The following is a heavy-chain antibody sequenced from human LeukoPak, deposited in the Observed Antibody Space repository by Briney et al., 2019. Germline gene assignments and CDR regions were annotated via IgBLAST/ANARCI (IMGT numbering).Heavy chain of an antibody. CDR1: GFTFSSYW. CDR3: ARDPPYYDFWSGYYLSSYYFDY. Sequence: PGGSLRLSCAASGFTFSSYWMHWVRQAPGKGLVWVSRINSDGSSTSYADSVKGRFTISRDNAKNTLYLQMNSLRAEDTAVYYCARDPPYYDFWSGYYLSSYYFDYWGQGTLVTVSS. CDR2: INSDGSST. V-gene: IGHV3-74*01. J-gene: IGHJ4*02. D-gene: IGHD3-3*01.